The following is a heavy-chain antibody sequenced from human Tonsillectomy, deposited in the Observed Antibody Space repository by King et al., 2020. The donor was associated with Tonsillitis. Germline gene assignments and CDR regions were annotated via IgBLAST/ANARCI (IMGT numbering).Heavy chain of an antibody. CDR3: ARDRGAMGNYGMDV. CDR1: GYTFTDYY. V-gene: IGHV1-2*02. J-gene: IGHJ6*02. Sequence: VQLVESGAEVKKPGASVKVSCKASGYTFTDYYIKWVRQAPGQGLEWMGWINPNGGGANYAPRFLGRVTMTTDTSIRIAYMELRSLRSDDTAVYYCARDRGAMGNYGMDVWGQGTTVTVSS. D-gene: IGHD5-18*01. CDR2: INPNGGGA.